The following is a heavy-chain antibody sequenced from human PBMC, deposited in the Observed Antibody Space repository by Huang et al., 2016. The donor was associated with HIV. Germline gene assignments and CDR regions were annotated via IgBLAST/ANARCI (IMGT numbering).Heavy chain of an antibody. Sequence: QITLKESGPTLVKPTQTLTLTCTFSGFSITTAGAGVGWIRQPPGKALEWLALIFWDDDKRYSPSLKNRLSITKDTSKNQVVLTMTNMDPVYTATYFCAHRQTYDFWSGSFDSWGQGTLVTVSS. J-gene: IGHJ4*02. CDR2: IFWDDDK. CDR1: GFSITTAGAG. V-gene: IGHV2-5*02. CDR3: AHRQTYDFWSGSFDS. D-gene: IGHD3-3*01.